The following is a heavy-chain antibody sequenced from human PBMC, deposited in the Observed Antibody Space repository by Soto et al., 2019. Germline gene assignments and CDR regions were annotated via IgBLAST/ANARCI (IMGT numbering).Heavy chain of an antibody. CDR3: ARGAMYGSGSYSVFDY. V-gene: IGHV6-1*01. CDR2: TYYKSKWSN. CDR1: GDSVSSNSAA. Sequence: PSQTLSLTCAISGDSVSSNSAAWSWIRQSPSRGLEWLGRTYYKSKWSNDYAIPVKSRMTINPDTSKNQFFLHLNSVTPEDTAVYYCARGAMYGSGSYSVFDYWGQGIPVTVSS. J-gene: IGHJ4*02. D-gene: IGHD3-10*01.